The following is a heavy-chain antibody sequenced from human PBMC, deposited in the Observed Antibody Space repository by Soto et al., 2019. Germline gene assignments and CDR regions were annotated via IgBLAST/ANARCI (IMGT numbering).Heavy chain of an antibody. V-gene: IGHV1-69*13. D-gene: IGHD6-19*01. Sequence: SVKVSCKASGGTFSSYAISWVRQAPGQGLELMGGIIPIFGTANYAQKFQGRVTITADEPTSTAYMELSSLRSEDTAVYYCARPRVSSRYYYGMDVWGQGTTVTVSS. CDR3: ARPRVSSRYYYGMDV. J-gene: IGHJ6*02. CDR1: GGTFSSYA. CDR2: IIPIFGTA.